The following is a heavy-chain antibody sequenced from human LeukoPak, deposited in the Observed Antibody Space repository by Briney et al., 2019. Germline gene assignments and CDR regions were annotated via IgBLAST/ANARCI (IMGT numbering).Heavy chain of an antibody. Sequence: SETLSLTCTVSGYSISSGYYWGWIRQPPGKGLEWLASIYHSGTTYYNPSLKSRVTISVDTSKNQFSLKLTSVTAADTAVYYCARAGRIGIFEPPPSNYYYYYMDVWGKGTTVTVSS. D-gene: IGHD3-3*01. CDR3: ARAGRIGIFEPPPSNYYYYYMDV. CDR2: IYHSGTT. J-gene: IGHJ6*03. V-gene: IGHV4-38-2*02. CDR1: GYSISSGYY.